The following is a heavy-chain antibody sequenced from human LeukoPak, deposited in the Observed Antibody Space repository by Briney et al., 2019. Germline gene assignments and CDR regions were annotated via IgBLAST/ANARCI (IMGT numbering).Heavy chain of an antibody. Sequence: SETLSLTCTVSGGSISSYYWSWIRQPAGKGLEWIGRIYTSGSTNYNPSLKSRVTISVDTSKNQFSLKLSSVTAADTAVYYCARDQGILTGYHYYYYYMDVWGKGTTVTISS. J-gene: IGHJ6*03. V-gene: IGHV4-4*07. CDR3: ARDQGILTGYHYYYYYMDV. CDR2: IYTSGST. CDR1: GGSISSYY. D-gene: IGHD3-9*01.